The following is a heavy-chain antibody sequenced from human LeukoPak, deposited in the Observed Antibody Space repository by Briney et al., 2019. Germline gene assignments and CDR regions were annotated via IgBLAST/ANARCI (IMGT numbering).Heavy chain of an antibody. CDR3: ATRAHTGGWYFYYFDY. CDR1: GFTFSNYD. Sequence: PGGSLRLSCAASGFTFSNYDMSWVRQAPGKGLEWVSAISGSGGSTHYIDSVKGRFTVSRDNSKSTLYLQMNSLRAEDTAVYYCATRAHTGGWYFYYFDYWGQGTLVTVSS. CDR2: ISGSGGST. V-gene: IGHV3-23*01. D-gene: IGHD6-19*01. J-gene: IGHJ4*02.